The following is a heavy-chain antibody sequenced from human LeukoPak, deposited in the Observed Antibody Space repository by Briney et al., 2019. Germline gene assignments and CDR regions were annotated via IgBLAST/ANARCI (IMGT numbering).Heavy chain of an antibody. D-gene: IGHD3-10*01. J-gene: IGHJ4*02. CDR3: ARDLVGRPGAFGY. Sequence: GGSLRLSCAASGFTVSSNYMNWVRQAPGKGLEWVSIIYSGGSTYYADSVKGRFTISRDNPKNTLYLQMKPEDTAVYYCARDLVGRPGAFGYWGQGTLVTVSS. CDR2: IYSGGST. CDR1: GFTVSSNY. V-gene: IGHV3-66*02.